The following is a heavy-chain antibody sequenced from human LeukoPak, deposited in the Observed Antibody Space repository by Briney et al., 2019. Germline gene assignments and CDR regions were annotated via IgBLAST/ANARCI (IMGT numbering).Heavy chain of an antibody. V-gene: IGHV4-34*01. D-gene: IGHD3-10*01. CDR3: ASSDIRFGEPYFDY. CDR2: INHSGST. J-gene: IGHJ4*02. CDR1: GGSFSGYY. Sequence: SETLSLTCAVYGGSFSGYYWSWIRQPPGKGLEWIGEINHSGSTNYNPSLKSRVTISVDTSKNQFSLKLSSVTAADTAVYYCASSDIRFGEPYFDYWGRGTLVTVSS.